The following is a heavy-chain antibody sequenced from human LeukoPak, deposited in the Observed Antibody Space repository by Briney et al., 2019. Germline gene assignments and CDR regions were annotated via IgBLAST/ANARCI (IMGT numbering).Heavy chain of an antibody. V-gene: IGHV4-34*01. CDR1: GGSFSGYY. D-gene: IGHD4-23*01. CDR3: ARDKKTTVVTPDWFDP. Sequence: PSETLSLTCAVYGGSFSGYYWSWIRQPPGKGLEWIGEINHSGSTNYNPSLKSRVTIPVDTSKNQFSLKLSSVTAADTAVYYCARDKKTTVVTPDWFDPWGQGTLVTVSS. J-gene: IGHJ5*02. CDR2: INHSGST.